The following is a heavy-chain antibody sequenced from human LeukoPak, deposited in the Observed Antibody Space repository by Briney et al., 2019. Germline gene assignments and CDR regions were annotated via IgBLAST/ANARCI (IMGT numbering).Heavy chain of an antibody. V-gene: IGHV1-2*02. CDR1: GYTFTGYY. D-gene: IGHD1-7*01. CDR2: INPNSGGT. J-gene: IGHJ4*02. CDR3: AREGAHLNDGTRGIIFFDY. Sequence: EASVKVSCKASGYTFTGYYMHWVRQSPGQGLEWMGWINPNSGGTNYAQKFQGRVTMTRDTSISTAYMELSRLRSDDTAVYYCAREGAHLNDGTRGIIFFDYWGQGTLVTVSS.